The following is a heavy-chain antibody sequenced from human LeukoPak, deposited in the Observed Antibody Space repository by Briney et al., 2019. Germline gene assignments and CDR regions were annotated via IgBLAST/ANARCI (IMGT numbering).Heavy chain of an antibody. CDR3: ARRGNRRYAPSFLDE. Sequence: SETLSLTCALSGGSFSTYYWSWIREPTGKGVEWLGEINDCGNTNTHPSLKSRIHISGDTSKNHFSLSVRSVRAADTAVYFCARRGNRRYAPSFLDEWGQGTPVTVSS. J-gene: IGHJ4*02. CDR1: GGSFSTYY. D-gene: IGHD5-12*01. V-gene: IGHV4-34*01. CDR2: INDCGNT.